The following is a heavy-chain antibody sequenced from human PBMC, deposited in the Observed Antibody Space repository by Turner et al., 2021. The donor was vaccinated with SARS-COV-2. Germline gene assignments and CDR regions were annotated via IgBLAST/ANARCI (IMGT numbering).Heavy chain of an antibody. Sequence: QVQLQRWGAGLLKPSETLSLTCAVYGGSFSGYYWSWIRQPPGKGLEWIGEINHSGSTNYNPALKSRVTISVDTSKNQFSLKLSSVTAADTAVYYCARGPYAVTGPFDYWGQGTLVTVSS. CDR3: ARGPYAVTGPFDY. CDR2: INHSGST. J-gene: IGHJ4*02. CDR1: GGSFSGYY. V-gene: IGHV4-34*01. D-gene: IGHD2-21*02.